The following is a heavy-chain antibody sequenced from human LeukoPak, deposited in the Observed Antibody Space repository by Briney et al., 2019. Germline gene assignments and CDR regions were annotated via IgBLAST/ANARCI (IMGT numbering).Heavy chain of an antibody. V-gene: IGHV3-7*01. Sequence: GGSLRLSCAASGFTFSSYWTSWVRQAPGKGLEWVANIKQDGSEKYYVDSVKGRFTISRDNAKNSLYLQMNSLRADDTAVYYCARDGDISGYSDWGQGTLVTVSS. J-gene: IGHJ4*02. D-gene: IGHD3-22*01. CDR2: IKQDGSEK. CDR1: GFTFSSYW. CDR3: ARDGDISGYSD.